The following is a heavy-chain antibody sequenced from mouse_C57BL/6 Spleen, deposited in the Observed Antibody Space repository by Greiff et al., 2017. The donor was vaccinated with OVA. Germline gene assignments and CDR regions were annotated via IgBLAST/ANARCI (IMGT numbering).Heavy chain of an antibody. CDR1: GFNIKDDY. CDR2: IDPENGDT. CDR3: TTGYYGLDY. V-gene: IGHV14-4*01. Sequence: EVKLVESGAELVRPGASVKLSCTASGFNIKDDYMHWVKQRPEQGLEWIGWIDPENGDTEYASKFQGKATITADTSSNTAYLQLSSLTSEDTAVYYCTTGYYGLDYWGQGTTLTVSS. D-gene: IGHD1-1*01. J-gene: IGHJ2*01.